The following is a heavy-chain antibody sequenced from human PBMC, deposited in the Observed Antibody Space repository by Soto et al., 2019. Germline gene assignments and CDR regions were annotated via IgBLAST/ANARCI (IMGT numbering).Heavy chain of an antibody. CDR3: ATSYDSGFDP. V-gene: IGHV1-18*04. J-gene: IGHJ5*02. Sequence: QLQLVQSGAEVERPGASVRVSCKAYGYPFSKYGISWIRQAPGQGLEWMGWIKPDNGDTNYAQKFQGRVTMTTDTSSNTAYMELRSLRYDDTAVYYSATSYDSGFDPWGQGTLVSVSS. CDR2: IKPDNGDT. CDR1: GYPFSKYG. D-gene: IGHD5-12*01.